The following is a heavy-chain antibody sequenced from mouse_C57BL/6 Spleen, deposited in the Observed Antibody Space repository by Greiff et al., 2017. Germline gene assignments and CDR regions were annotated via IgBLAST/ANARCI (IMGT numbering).Heavy chain of an antibody. V-gene: IGHV1-42*01. D-gene: IGHD2-5*01. CDR1: GYSFTGYY. Sequence: VQLKQSGPELVKPGASVKISCKASGYSFTGYYMNWVKQSPEKSLEWIGEINPSTGGTTYNQKFKAKATLTVDKSSSTAYMQLKSLTSEDSAIYYCARQGSNYRLFAYWGQGTLVTVSA. J-gene: IGHJ3*01. CDR2: INPSTGGT. CDR3: ARQGSNYRLFAY.